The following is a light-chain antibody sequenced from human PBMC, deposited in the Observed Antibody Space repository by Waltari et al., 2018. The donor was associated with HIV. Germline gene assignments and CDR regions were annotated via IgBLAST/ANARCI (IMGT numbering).Light chain of an antibody. CDR1: QSISNY. Sequence: DIQMTQSPSSLSESVGDRVTITCRTSQSISNYLNWYLQKPGKAPNLLIFGASSLQSGVPSRFSGSGSGTNFTLTISSLQPEDFATYYCQQSYNIPLTFGGGTEVQIK. CDR3: QQSYNIPLT. J-gene: IGKJ4*01. V-gene: IGKV1-39*01. CDR2: GAS.